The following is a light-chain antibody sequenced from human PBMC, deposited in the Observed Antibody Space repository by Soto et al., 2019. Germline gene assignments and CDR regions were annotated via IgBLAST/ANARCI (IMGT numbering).Light chain of an antibody. CDR2: DVS. V-gene: IGLV2-11*01. Sequence: QSALTQPRSVSGSPGQSVTISCTGTSSDVGGYNYVSWYQQHPGKAPKLMIYDVSKWPSGVPDRFSGSKSGNTASLIISGLQAEDEADYYCCSYAGSYTFVFGTGTKLTVL. J-gene: IGLJ1*01. CDR1: SSDVGGYNY. CDR3: CSYAGSYTFV.